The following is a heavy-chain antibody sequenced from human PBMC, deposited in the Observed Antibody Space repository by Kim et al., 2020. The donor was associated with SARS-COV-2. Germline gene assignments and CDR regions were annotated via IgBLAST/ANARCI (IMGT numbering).Heavy chain of an antibody. Sequence: GGSLRLSCAASGFTFSSYAMHWVRQAPGKGLEWVAVISYDGSNKYYADSVKGRFTISRDNSKNTLYLQMNSLRAEDTAVYYCARGEPPAAREYYFDYWGQGTLVTVSS. CDR1: GFTFSSYA. CDR3: ARGEPPAAREYYFDY. V-gene: IGHV3-30*04. CDR2: ISYDGSNK. D-gene: IGHD2-2*01. J-gene: IGHJ4*02.